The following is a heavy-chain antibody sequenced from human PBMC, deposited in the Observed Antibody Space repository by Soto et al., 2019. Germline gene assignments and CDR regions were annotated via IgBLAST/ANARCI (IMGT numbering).Heavy chain of an antibody. D-gene: IGHD6-6*01. J-gene: IGHJ6*03. CDR3: ARVRARGAARRNYYYYMDV. CDR1: GGSFSGYY. V-gene: IGHV4-34*01. CDR2: INHSGST. Sequence: SETLSLTCAVYGGSFSGYYWSWIRQPPGKGLEWIGEINHSGSTNYNPSLKSRVTISVDTSKNQFSLKLSSVTAADTAVYYCARVRARGAARRNYYYYMDVWGKGTTVTVSS.